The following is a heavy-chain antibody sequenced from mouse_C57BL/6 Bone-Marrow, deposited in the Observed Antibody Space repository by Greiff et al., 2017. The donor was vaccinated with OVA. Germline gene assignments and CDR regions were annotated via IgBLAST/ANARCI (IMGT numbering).Heavy chain of an antibody. CDR1: GFTFSSYA. CDR2: ISSGGDYI. J-gene: IGHJ4*01. V-gene: IGHV5-9-1*02. CDR3: TRDEEEDGYYGAMDY. D-gene: IGHD2-3*01. Sequence: EVKLQESGEGLVKPGGSLKLSCAASGFTFSSYAMSWVRQTPEKRLEWVAYISSGGDYIYYADTVKVRFTISRDNARNTLYLQMSSMKSEDTAMYYCTRDEEEDGYYGAMDYWGQGTSVTVSS.